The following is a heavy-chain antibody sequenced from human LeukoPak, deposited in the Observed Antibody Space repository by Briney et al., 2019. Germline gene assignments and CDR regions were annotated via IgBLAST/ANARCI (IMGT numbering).Heavy chain of an antibody. CDR3: AKGTAVTPLYYFDY. D-gene: IGHD4-17*01. V-gene: IGHV3-23*01. CDR2: ITGSSGTT. J-gene: IGHJ4*02. Sequence: GGSLRLSCVASGFTFTNFAMTWVRQPPGKGLEWVPSITGSSGTTYDADSVRGRFTISRDVSKNTLYLQMNGLRAEDTATYYCAKGTAVTPLYYFDYWGQGVLVTVSS. CDR1: GFTFTNFA.